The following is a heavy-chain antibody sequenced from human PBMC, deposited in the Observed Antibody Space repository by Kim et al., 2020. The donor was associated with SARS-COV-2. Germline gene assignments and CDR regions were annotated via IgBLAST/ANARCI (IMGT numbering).Heavy chain of an antibody. J-gene: IGHJ5*02. V-gene: IGHV3-23*01. Sequence: DSVKGRFTISRDHSKNTLYLQMNSLRAEDTAVYYCAKDRCSSTSCYRFDPWGQGTLVTVSS. D-gene: IGHD2-2*02. CDR3: AKDRCSSTSCYRFDP.